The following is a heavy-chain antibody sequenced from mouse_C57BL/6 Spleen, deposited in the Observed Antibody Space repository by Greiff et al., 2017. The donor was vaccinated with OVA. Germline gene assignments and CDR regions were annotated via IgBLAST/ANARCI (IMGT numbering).Heavy chain of an antibody. CDR2: IYPGSGST. D-gene: IGHD1-1*01. J-gene: IGHJ2*01. CDR1: GYTFTSYW. V-gene: IGHV1-55*01. Sequence: QVQLQQPGAELVKPGASVKMSCKASGYTFTSYWITWVKQRPGQGLEWIGDIYPGSGSTNYNEKFKSKATMTVDTSSSTAYMQLSSLTSEDSAVYSGAKGDYYGSSYGYWGQGTTLTVSS. CDR3: AKGDYYGSSYGY.